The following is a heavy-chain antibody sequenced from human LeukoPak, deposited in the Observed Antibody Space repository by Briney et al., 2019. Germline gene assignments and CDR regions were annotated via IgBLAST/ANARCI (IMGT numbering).Heavy chain of an antibody. J-gene: IGHJ6*03. CDR1: GYTFTSYG. CDR3: ARDNERSDFWSGYYTLYYYYYMDV. Sequence: GASVKVSCKASGYTFTSYGISWVRQAPGQGLERMGWISAYNGNTNYAQKLQGRVTMTTDTSTSTAYMELRSLRSDDTAVYYCARDNERSDFWSGYYTLYYYYYMDVWGKGTTVTVSS. CDR2: ISAYNGNT. V-gene: IGHV1-18*01. D-gene: IGHD3-3*01.